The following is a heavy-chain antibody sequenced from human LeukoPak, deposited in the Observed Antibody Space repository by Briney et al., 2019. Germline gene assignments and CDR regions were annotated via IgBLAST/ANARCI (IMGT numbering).Heavy chain of an antibody. CDR1: GFTFSSYS. CDR2: ISSSSSTI. J-gene: IGHJ4*02. D-gene: IGHD6-13*01. CDR3: ARGSLDSSSWFQIDY. Sequence: GGSLRLSCAASGFTFSSYSMNWVRQAPGKGLEWVSYISSSSSTIYYADSVKGRFTISRDNARNSLYLQMNSLRAEDMAVYYCARGSLDSSSWFQIDYWGQGTLVTVSS. V-gene: IGHV3-48*01.